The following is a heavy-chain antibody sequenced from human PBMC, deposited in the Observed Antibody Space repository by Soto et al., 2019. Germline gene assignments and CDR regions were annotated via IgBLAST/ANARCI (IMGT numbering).Heavy chain of an antibody. CDR3: ARGSDYYDSSGYYYYYYGMDV. Sequence: GGSLRLSCAASGFTVSSNYMSWVRQAPGKGLEWVSVIYSGGSTYYADSVKGRFTISRDNSKNTLYLQMNSLRAEDTAVYYCARGSDYYDSSGYYYYYYGMDVWGQGTTVTVSS. D-gene: IGHD3-22*01. J-gene: IGHJ6*02. V-gene: IGHV3-53*01. CDR2: IYSGGST. CDR1: GFTVSSNY.